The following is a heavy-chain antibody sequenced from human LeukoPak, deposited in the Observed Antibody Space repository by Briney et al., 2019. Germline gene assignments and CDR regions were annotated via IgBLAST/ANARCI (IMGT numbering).Heavy chain of an antibody. CDR2: ISSSSLYI. D-gene: IGHD1-26*01. CDR1: GFTFSYNG. Sequence: GGSLRLSCVASGFTFSYNGMHWVRQAPGKALEWVSSISSSSLYIYYADSVRGRFTISRDNAKSSLYLQMNSLRAEDTAVYYCASEQSGNYYRPFDSWGQGTLVTVSS. CDR3: ASEQSGNYYRPFDS. J-gene: IGHJ4*02. V-gene: IGHV3-21*01.